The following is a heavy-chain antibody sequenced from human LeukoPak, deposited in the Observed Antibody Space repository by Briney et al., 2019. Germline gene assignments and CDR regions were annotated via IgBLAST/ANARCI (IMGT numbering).Heavy chain of an antibody. J-gene: IGHJ4*02. CDR1: GFTFSRSG. CDR2: IRYDGINK. V-gene: IGHV3-30*02. CDR3: ATYSGAHHKTFDD. D-gene: IGHD1-26*01. Sequence: GGSLRLSCAASGFTFSRSGMHWVRQAPGKGLEWVAFIRYDGINKYYADSVKGRVTISRDNSKNTLYLQMNSLRAEDTAVYYCATYSGAHHKTFDDWGQGTLVTVSS.